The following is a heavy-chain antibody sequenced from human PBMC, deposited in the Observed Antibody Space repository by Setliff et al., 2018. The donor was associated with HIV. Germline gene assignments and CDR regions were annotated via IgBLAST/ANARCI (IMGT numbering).Heavy chain of an antibody. CDR3: VRGEYYDVSAIYHDDR. J-gene: IGHJ4*02. CDR1: GGSVSAYE. CDR2: AIHSGIT. D-gene: IGHD3-16*01. V-gene: IGHV4-34*01. Sequence: KPSETLSLTCGVYGGSVSAYEWRWIRQPPGKGLEWIGEAIHSGITYNPSLRSRVTISLDTSKNQFSLNLTSVTAADTAVYYCVRGEYYDVSAIYHDDRWGQGTLVTVSS.